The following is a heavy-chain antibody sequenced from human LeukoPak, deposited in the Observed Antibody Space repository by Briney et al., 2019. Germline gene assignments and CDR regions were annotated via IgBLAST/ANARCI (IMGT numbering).Heavy chain of an antibody. J-gene: IGHJ4*02. Sequence: GSLRLSCAASGFTFDDYGMSWVRQAPGKGLEWVSGINWNGGSTGYADSVKGRFTISRDNAKNSLYLQMNSLRAEDTALYHCARVSGGYDSSGEFDYWGQGTLVTVSS. V-gene: IGHV3-20*01. CDR1: GFTFDDYG. CDR2: INWNGGST. D-gene: IGHD3-22*01. CDR3: ARVSGGYDSSGEFDY.